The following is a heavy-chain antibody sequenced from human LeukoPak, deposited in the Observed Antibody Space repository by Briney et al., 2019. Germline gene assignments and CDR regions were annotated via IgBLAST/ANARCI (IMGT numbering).Heavy chain of an antibody. J-gene: IGHJ1*01. D-gene: IGHD3-22*01. CDR2: INHSGST. V-gene: IGHV4-34*01. Sequence: PSETLSLTCAVYGGSISGYFWSWIRQPPGEGLEWIGEINHSGSTNYSPSLKSRVTISVDTSKNQFSLNLSSVTAADTAVYYCARPEYYYDSSGYYSEYFQHWGQGTLVTVSS. CDR3: ARPEYYYDSSGYYSEYFQH. CDR1: GGSISGYF.